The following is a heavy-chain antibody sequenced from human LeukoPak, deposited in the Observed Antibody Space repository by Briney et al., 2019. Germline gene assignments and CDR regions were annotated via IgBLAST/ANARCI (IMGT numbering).Heavy chain of an antibody. D-gene: IGHD3-3*01. V-gene: IGHV4-34*01. CDR2: INHSGST. CDR3: ARAIFGGLGGFDP. CDR1: GGSFSGYY. Sequence: PSETLSLTCAVYGGSFSGYYWSWIRQPPGKGLEWIGEINHSGSTNYNPSLKSRVTISVDTSKNQFSLKLSSVTAADTAVYYCARAIFGGLGGFDPWGQGTLVTVSS. J-gene: IGHJ5*02.